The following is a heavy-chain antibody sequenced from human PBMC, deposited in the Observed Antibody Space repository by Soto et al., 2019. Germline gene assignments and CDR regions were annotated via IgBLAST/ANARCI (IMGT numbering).Heavy chain of an antibody. CDR2: FDPEDGET. V-gene: IGHV1-24*01. CDR3: ATSETVAGHTDY. CDR1: GYTLTELS. J-gene: IGHJ4*02. Sequence: ASVKVSCKVSGYTLTELSVHWVRQAPGKGLEWMGGFDPEDGETIYAQKFQGRVTMTEDTSTDTAYMELSSLRSEDTAVYYCATSETVAGHTDYWGQGTLVTVSS. D-gene: IGHD6-19*01.